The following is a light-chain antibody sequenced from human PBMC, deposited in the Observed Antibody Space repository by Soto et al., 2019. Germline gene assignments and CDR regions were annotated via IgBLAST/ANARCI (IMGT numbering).Light chain of an antibody. Sequence: QSVLTQPASVPGSPGQSITISCTGTSSDVGGHNYVSWYQQHPGKAPKLMIYDVSNRPSGVSNRFSGSKSGNTASLTISGLQAEDEADYYCSSYTSSNNVFGTGTKVTVL. CDR3: SSYTSSNNV. J-gene: IGLJ1*01. V-gene: IGLV2-14*01. CDR1: SSDVGGHNY. CDR2: DVS.